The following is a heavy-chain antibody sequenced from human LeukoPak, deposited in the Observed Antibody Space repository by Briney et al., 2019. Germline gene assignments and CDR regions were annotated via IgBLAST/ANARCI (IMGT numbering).Heavy chain of an antibody. CDR2: ISDDGRVT. CDR1: GFTFDRYY. J-gene: IGHJ5*01. D-gene: IGHD6-13*01. Sequence: GGSLRLSCAASGFTFDRYYMYWIRQAPGKGLVWVSRISDDGRVTLYADFVKGRFTISRDNAKNTLSLQMNSLRVEDTAVYYCVRDVAPSGTVWFDSWGQGTLVTVSS. CDR3: VRDVAPSGTVWFDS. V-gene: IGHV3-74*01.